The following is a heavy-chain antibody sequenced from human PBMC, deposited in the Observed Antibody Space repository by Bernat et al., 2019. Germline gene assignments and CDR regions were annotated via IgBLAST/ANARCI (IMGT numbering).Heavy chain of an antibody. CDR1: GFTFSSYS. Sequence: EVQLVESGGGLVQPGGSLRLSCAASGFTFSSYSMNWVRQAPGKGLEWVSYISSSSSTIYYADSVKGRFTISRDNAKNSLYLQMNSLRAEDMAVYYCARPLGRGSYYNRFWGQGTLVTVSS. CDR2: ISSSSSTI. V-gene: IGHV3-48*01. J-gene: IGHJ4*02. D-gene: IGHD3-10*01. CDR3: ARPLGRGSYYNRF.